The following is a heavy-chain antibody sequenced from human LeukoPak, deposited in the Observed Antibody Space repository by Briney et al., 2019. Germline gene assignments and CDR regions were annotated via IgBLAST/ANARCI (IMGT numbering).Heavy chain of an antibody. Sequence: GGALGLSRAAPGFTFSNALMRWGRQGPGKGVELVGRIKSKTDGGTTDYAAPVKGRFTISRDDSKNTLYLQMNSLKTEDTAVYYCTTQRSRITMVRGVIRSDHWGQGTLVTASS. CDR3: TTQRSRITMVRGVIRSDH. D-gene: IGHD3-10*01. CDR1: GFTFSNAL. J-gene: IGHJ4*02. V-gene: IGHV3-15*01. CDR2: IKSKTDGGTT.